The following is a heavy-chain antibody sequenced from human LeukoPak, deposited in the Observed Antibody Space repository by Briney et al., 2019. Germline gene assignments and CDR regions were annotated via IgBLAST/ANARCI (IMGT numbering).Heavy chain of an antibody. D-gene: IGHD3-10*02. J-gene: IGHJ6*02. CDR1: GLTFSTYS. Sequence: GGSLRLSCVASGLTFSTYSMTWVRQAPGKGLGWLSSISSGGTFTYYADSVKGRFTISRDNSKSTLYLQMNSLRAEDTAVYYCAKCSPSCFNGLDVWGQGTTVTVSS. CDR2: ISSGGTFT. V-gene: IGHV3-23*01. CDR3: AKCSPSCFNGLDV.